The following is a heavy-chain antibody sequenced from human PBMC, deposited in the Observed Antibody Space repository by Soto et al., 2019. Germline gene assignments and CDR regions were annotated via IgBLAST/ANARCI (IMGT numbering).Heavy chain of an antibody. CDR1: GFTFSSYA. D-gene: IGHD3-9*01. V-gene: IGHV3-30-3*01. J-gene: IGHJ5*02. CDR2: ISYDGSNK. Sequence: RGSLRLSCAASGFTFSSYAMHWVRQAPGKGLEWVAVISYDGSNKYYADSVKGRFTISRDNSKNTLYLQMNSLRAEDTAVYYCARGGDILTGYYNWFDPWGQGTLVTVSS. CDR3: ARGGDILTGYYNWFDP.